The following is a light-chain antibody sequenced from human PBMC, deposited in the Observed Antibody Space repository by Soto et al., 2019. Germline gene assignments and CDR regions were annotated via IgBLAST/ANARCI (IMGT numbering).Light chain of an antibody. J-gene: IGLJ1*01. CDR1: SRDVGGYNY. V-gene: IGLV2-14*01. CDR3: SSFTSSSTFV. CDR2: EVS. Sequence: QSVLTQPASVSGSPGQSLPISCTGTSRDVGGYNYVSWYQQHPGKAPKLMIYEVSNRPSGVSNRFSGSKSGNTASLTISGLQAEDEADYCCSSFTSSSTFVFGTGTRSPS.